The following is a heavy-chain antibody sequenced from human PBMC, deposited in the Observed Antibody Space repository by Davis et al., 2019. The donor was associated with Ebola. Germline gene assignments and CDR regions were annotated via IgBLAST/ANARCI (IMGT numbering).Heavy chain of an antibody. Sequence: PGGSLRLSCAASGLTFTNYGMHWVRQAPGKGLDWVALIWYDGSNEYYADSVKGRFTISRDNSKNTLYLQMSSLRAEDTAVYYCARGASRYYDSSGYPGDYWGQGSLVTVSS. CDR2: IWYDGSNE. CDR3: ARGASRYYDSSGYPGDY. CDR1: GLTFTNYG. D-gene: IGHD3-22*01. J-gene: IGHJ4*02. V-gene: IGHV3-33*01.